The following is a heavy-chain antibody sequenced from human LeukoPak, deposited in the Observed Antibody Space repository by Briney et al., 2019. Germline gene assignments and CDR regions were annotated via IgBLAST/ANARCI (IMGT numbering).Heavy chain of an antibody. CDR3: AREGQLLLYGMDV. J-gene: IGHJ6*02. Sequence: ASVKVSCKASGYTFPSYFMHWVRQAPGQGLEWMGGIIPIFGTANYAQKFQGRVTITADESTSTAYMELSSLRSEDTAVYYCAREGQLLLYGMDVWGQGTTVTVSS. D-gene: IGHD2-15*01. CDR2: IIPIFGTA. CDR1: GYTFPSYF. V-gene: IGHV1-69*13.